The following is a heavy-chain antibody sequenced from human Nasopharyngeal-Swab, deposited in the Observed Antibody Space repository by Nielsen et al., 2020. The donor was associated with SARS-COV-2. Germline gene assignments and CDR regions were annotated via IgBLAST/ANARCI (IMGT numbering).Heavy chain of an antibody. V-gene: IGHV4-34*01. CDR2: INHSGST. D-gene: IGHD2-2*01. Sequence: SETLSLTCAVSGGSFSGYYWSWIRQPPGKGLDGIGEINHSGSTKYNPSLKSRVNISVDTSKNQFSLKVSSVTAADTAVYYCARGGYYCSSTSCYYYSGYYYGMDVWGQGTTVTVSS. CDR1: GGSFSGYY. J-gene: IGHJ6*02. CDR3: ARGGYYCSSTSCYYYSGYYYGMDV.